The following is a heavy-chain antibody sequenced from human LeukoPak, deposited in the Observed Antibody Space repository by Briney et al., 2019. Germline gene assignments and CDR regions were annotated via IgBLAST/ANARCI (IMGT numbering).Heavy chain of an antibody. D-gene: IGHD3-3*02. CDR2: ISSDGTNT. Sequence: PGGSLRLSCAASGFTFSSYAMHWVRQAPGKGLEWVSVISSDGTNTYFADSVKGRFTLSRDNSRKMLFLQMHSLRPEDTAVYYCARVSIFGVVIPPDYWGQGALVTVSS. CDR1: GFTFSSYA. J-gene: IGHJ4*02. V-gene: IGHV3-30*01. CDR3: ARVSIFGVVIPPDY.